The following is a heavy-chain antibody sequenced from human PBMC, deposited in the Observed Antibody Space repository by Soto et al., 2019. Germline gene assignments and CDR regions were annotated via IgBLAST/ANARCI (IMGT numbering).Heavy chain of an antibody. CDR2: IYYSGST. Sequence: QVQLQESGPGLVKPSETLSLTCTVSGGSISSYYWSWIRQPPGKGLEWSGYIYYSGSTNYNPSLTGRVTIAVDPSKNQFSLKLSSVTAADPAVNFCARGLDWFDPWGRGTLVTVSP. V-gene: IGHV4-59*08. CDR1: GGSISSYY. D-gene: IGHD3-16*01. CDR3: ARGLDWFDP. J-gene: IGHJ5*02.